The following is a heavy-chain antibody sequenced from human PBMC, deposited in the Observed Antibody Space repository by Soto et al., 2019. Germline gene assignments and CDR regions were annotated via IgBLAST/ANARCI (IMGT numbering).Heavy chain of an antibody. Sequence: SETLSLTCTVSGGSISSGGYYWSWIRQHPGKGLEWIGYIYYSGSTYYNPSLKSRVTISVDTSKNQFSLKLSSVTAADTAVYYCAREWVRYSEYYFDYWGQGTLVTVSS. CDR1: GGSISSGGYY. CDR3: AREWVRYSEYYFDY. CDR2: IYYSGST. D-gene: IGHD2-15*01. J-gene: IGHJ4*02. V-gene: IGHV4-31*03.